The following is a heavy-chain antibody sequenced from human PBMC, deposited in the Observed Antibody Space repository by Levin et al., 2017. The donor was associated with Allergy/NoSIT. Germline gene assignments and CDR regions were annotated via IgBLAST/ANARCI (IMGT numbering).Heavy chain of an antibody. J-gene: IGHJ4*02. CDR1: GLNFNSYG. CDR2: ISSAGSDG. V-gene: IGHV3-30*03. CDR3: AARVFDY. Sequence: GASVKVSCAVSGLNFNSYGMNWVRQARGKGLEWVALISSAGSDGYYADSVRGRFTISRDNSKSTLYLQMNSLRPDDTAVYYCAARVFDYWGQGTLVTVSS.